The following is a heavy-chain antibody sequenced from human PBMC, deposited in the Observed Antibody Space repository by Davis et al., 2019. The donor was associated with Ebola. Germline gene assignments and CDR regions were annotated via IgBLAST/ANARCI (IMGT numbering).Heavy chain of an antibody. J-gene: IGHJ4*02. Sequence: GESLKISCAASGFTFSGSAMHWVRQASGKGLEWVGRIRSKANSYATAYAASVKGRFTISRDDSKNTAYLQMNSRKTEDTAVYYCTSPLHCSGGSCYSEGWGQGTLVTVSS. D-gene: IGHD2-15*01. CDR3: TSPLHCSGGSCYSEG. CDR1: GFTFSGSA. CDR2: IRSKANSYAT. V-gene: IGHV3-73*01.